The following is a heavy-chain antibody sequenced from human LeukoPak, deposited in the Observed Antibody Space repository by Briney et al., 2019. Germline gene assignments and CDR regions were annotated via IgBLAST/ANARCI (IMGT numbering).Heavy chain of an antibody. Sequence: KSGGSLRLSCAASGFTFSSYTMNWVRQAPGKGLEWVSSISSSSSHIYYADSVKGRFTISRDNAKNSLYLQMNSLRAEDTAVYYCASPQGAAAIGVSFDYWGQGTLVTVSS. CDR3: ASPQGAAAIGVSFDY. CDR2: ISSSSSHI. CDR1: GFTFSSYT. D-gene: IGHD2-2*01. V-gene: IGHV3-21*01. J-gene: IGHJ4*02.